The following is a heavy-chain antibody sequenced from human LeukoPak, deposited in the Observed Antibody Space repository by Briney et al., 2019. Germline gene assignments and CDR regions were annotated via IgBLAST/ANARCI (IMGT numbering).Heavy chain of an antibody. CDR3: IKNTRTPTY. J-gene: IGHJ4*02. CDR1: GFTFSSYS. V-gene: IGHV3-21*01. Sequence: GGSLRPSCAASGFTFSSYSMNWVRQAPGKGLEWVSSISSSSSYIYYADSVKGRFTISRDNAKNALYLQMDSLTVEDTAIYYCIKNTRTPTYWGQGVLVTVSS. D-gene: IGHD1-14*01. CDR2: ISSSSSYI.